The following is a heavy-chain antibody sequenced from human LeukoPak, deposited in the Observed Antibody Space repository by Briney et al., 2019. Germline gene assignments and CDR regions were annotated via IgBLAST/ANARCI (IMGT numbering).Heavy chain of an antibody. J-gene: IGHJ4*02. CDR3: ASCGGSCYRPFDY. Sequence: PGGSLRLSCAASGFTFSSYAMHWVRQAPGKGLEWVAVISYDGSNKYYADSVKGRFTISRDNSKNTLYLQMNSLRAEDTAVYYCASCGGSCYRPFDYWGQGTLVTVSS. V-gene: IGHV3-30-3*01. CDR1: GFTFSSYA. CDR2: ISYDGSNK. D-gene: IGHD2-15*01.